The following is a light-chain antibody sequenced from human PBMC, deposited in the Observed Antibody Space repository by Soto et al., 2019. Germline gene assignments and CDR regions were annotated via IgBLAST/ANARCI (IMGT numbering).Light chain of an antibody. CDR1: QGVTTN. V-gene: IGKV3-15*01. CDR3: QQYNNWPFS. J-gene: IGKJ5*01. CDR2: DVS. Sequence: EIIMTQSPGTLSVSPGERATLSCRAAQGVTTNFAWYQQKSGQSPRLLIYDVSNRATGVPARFSGSGSETDFTLTISGLRSEDSAVYFCQQYNNWPFSFGQGTRLEL.